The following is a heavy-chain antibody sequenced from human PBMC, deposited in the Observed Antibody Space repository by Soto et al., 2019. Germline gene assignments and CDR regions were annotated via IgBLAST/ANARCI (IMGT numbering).Heavy chain of an antibody. CDR3: ARAADIRPYYCYGMDV. Sequence: GGSLRLSCAASGFTFSSYAMHWVRQAPGKGLEWVAVISYDGSNKYYADSVKGRFTISRDNSKNTLYLQMNSLRAEDTAVYYCARAADIRPYYCYGMDVWGQGTTVTVSS. CDR2: ISYDGSNK. V-gene: IGHV3-30-3*01. CDR1: GFTFSSYA. D-gene: IGHD3-9*01. J-gene: IGHJ6*02.